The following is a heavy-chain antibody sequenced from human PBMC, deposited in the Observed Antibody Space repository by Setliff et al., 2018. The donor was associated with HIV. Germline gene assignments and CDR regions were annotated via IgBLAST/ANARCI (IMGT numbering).Heavy chain of an antibody. CDR1: GFTFSSYS. CDR3: ARGGDIVVVPAVILLDYYMDV. D-gene: IGHD2-2*02. CDR2: ISSSSSYI. J-gene: IGHJ6*03. V-gene: IGHV3-21*01. Sequence: NPGGSLRLSCAASGFTFSSYSMNWVRQAPGKGLEWVSSISSSSSYIYYADSVKGRFTISRDNAKNSLYLQMNSLRGEDTAVYYCARGGDIVVVPAVILLDYYMDVWGKGTTVTVSS.